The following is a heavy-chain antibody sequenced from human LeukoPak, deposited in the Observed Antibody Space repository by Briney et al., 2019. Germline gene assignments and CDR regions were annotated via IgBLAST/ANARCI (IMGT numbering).Heavy chain of an antibody. J-gene: IGHJ4*02. CDR2: IIPIFGTA. D-gene: IGHD3-22*01. CDR1: GGTFSSYA. Sequence: SMKVSCKASGGTFSSYAISWVRQAPGQGLEWMGGIIPIFGTANYAQKFQGRVTITADESTSTAYMELSSLRSEDTAVYYCARGNHHYYDSSGYYDTFDYWGQGTLVTVSS. CDR3: ARGNHHYYDSSGYYDTFDY. V-gene: IGHV1-69*01.